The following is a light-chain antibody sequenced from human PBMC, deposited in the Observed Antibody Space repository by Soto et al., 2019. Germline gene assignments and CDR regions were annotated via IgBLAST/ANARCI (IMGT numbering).Light chain of an antibody. CDR1: QSVSSY. V-gene: IGKV3-11*01. J-gene: IGKJ5*01. Sequence: ETLLTQSPRTLSLSPGGRAPLSCTSSQSVSSYLAWYQQKPGKAPRLLIXDASNRATGIPARFSVSGSGTDFTLTISSLEPEDFAVYHCQQRSNWPSLIPFGQRIRLEI. CDR3: QQRSNWPSLIP. CDR2: DAS.